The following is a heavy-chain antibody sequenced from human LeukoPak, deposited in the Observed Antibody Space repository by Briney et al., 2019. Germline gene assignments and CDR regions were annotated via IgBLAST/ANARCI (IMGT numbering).Heavy chain of an antibody. CDR3: ASLQRDIVRVVYDH. CDR1: GGTISSSSYY. J-gene: IGHJ4*02. V-gene: IGHV4-39*01. Sequence: PSETLSLTCTVSGGTISSSSYYWGWLRQPPGQGLEWIVSIYYSGSTYYNPSLKSRVTISVDTSKNQYSLKLSSVTAADTAVYYCASLQRDIVRVVYDHWGQGTLVTVSS. D-gene: IGHD2-8*02. CDR2: IYYSGST.